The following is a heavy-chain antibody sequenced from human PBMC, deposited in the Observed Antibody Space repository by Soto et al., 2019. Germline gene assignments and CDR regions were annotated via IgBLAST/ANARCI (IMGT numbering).Heavy chain of an antibody. J-gene: IGHJ3*02. CDR1: GGTLSNYA. Sequence: QVQLVQSGAEVKKPGSSVKVSCKASGGTLSNYAISWVRQAPGQGLEWMGGIIPILGSANYAQKFQDRVTITADESTSTTYMELSRLRSEDASVYYCASRERVGAFYIWGQGTVVTVSS. D-gene: IGHD1-26*01. CDR3: ASRERVGAFYI. CDR2: IIPILGSA. V-gene: IGHV1-69*01.